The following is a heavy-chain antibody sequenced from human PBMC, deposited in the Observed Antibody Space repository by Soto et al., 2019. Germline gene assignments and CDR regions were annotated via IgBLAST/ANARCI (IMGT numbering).Heavy chain of an antibody. J-gene: IGHJ6*02. Sequence: ASESLSLTCGVSGDSISSSKWWTWVRQTPGNGLEWIGKIDHNGVANYNPSLEGRVTISKDISKNQISLKVTSVTAADSAVYYCARMNRDYFYYGMDVWAQGLTVTVSS. CDR3: ARMNRDYFYYGMDV. CDR1: GDSISSSKW. V-gene: IGHV4-4*02. CDR2: IDHNGVA.